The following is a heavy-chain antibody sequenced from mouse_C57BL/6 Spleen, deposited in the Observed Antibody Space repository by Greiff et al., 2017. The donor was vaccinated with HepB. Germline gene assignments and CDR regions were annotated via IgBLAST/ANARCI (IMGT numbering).Heavy chain of an antibody. CDR2: IYPGSGNT. CDR3: ARSYGSSYYFDY. V-gene: IGHV1-76*01. D-gene: IGHD1-1*01. Sequence: VQLQHSGAELVRPGASVKLSCKASGYTFTDYYINWVKQRPGQGLEWIARIYPGSGNTYYNEKFKGKATLTAEKSSSTAYMQLSSLTSEDSAVYFCARSYGSSYYFDYWGQGTTLTVSS. J-gene: IGHJ2*01. CDR1: GYTFTDYY.